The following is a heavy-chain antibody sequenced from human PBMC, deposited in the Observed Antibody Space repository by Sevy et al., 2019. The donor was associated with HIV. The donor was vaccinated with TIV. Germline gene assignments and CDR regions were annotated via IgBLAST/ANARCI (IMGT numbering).Heavy chain of an antibody. CDR2: ISAYNGNT. D-gene: IGHD3-3*01. CDR1: GYTFTSYG. V-gene: IGHV1-18*01. J-gene: IGHJ6*02. CDR3: ARDPYYDVWSGYSYYCYYDGMDD. Sequence: ASVKVSCKASGYTFTSYGISWVRQAPGQGLEWMGWISAYNGNTNYPQKLQGRVTMTTDTSTTTAYMGLMSLRSDDTAVYYCARDPYYDVWSGYSYYCYYDGMDDWGQGTLVTVSS.